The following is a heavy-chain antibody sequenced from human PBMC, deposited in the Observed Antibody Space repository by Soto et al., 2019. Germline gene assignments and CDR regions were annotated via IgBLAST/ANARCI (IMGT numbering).Heavy chain of an antibody. Sequence: GGSLRLSCAASGCTFSSYSMNWVRQAPGKGLEWVSYISSSSSSTIYYADSVKGRFTISRDNAKNSLYLQMNSLRDEDTAVYYCARLASAMTTGVYWGQGTLVTVSS. D-gene: IGHD4-4*01. CDR1: GCTFSSYS. CDR3: ARLASAMTTGVY. V-gene: IGHV3-48*02. CDR2: ISSSSSSTI. J-gene: IGHJ4*02.